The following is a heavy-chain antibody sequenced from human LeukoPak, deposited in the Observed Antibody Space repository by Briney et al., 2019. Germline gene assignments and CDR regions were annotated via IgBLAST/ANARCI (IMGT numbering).Heavy chain of an antibody. CDR3: ARVHDTTGYYHYFDS. J-gene: IGHJ4*02. Sequence: GGSLRLSCEASGFTFSTYPMHWVRQAPDKGLEWVAMISYHGSNEYYADSVKGRFTISRDNSKNTLYLQMNNPRVEDTAIYYCARVHDTTGYYHYFDSWGQGTLDTVSS. CDR1: GFTFSTYP. V-gene: IGHV3-30*04. D-gene: IGHD3-9*01. CDR2: ISYHGSNE.